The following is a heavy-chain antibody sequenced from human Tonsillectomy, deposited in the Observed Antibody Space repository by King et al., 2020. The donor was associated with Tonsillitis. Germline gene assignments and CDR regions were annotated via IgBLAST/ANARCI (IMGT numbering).Heavy chain of an antibody. CDR2: SWGSGGNT. J-gene: IGHJ6*02. V-gene: IGHV3-23*04. CDR3: AKDSGAIYYPLGLNAMDV. Sequence: DVQLVESGGGLVQPGGSLRLSCAASGLTFSSYALSWVRQAPGKGLEWVSTSWGSGGNTYYADSVKGRFTISRDNPKNTLYLQMNSLRAEDTAMYYCAKDSGAIYYPLGLNAMDVWGQGTTVTVSS. CDR1: GLTFSSYA. D-gene: IGHD1-26*01.